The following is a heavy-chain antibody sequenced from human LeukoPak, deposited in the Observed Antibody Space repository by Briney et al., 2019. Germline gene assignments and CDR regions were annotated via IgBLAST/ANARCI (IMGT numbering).Heavy chain of an antibody. D-gene: IGHD3-3*01. CDR2: ISSSGSTI. Sequence: PGGSLRLSCAASGFTFSSYEMNWVRQAPGKGLEWVSYISSSGSTIYYADSVKGRFTISRDNAKNSLYLQMNSLRAEDTAVYYCARECPDFRLEWTKTPDAFDIWGQGTMVTVSS. J-gene: IGHJ3*02. CDR3: ARECPDFRLEWTKTPDAFDI. V-gene: IGHV3-48*03. CDR1: GFTFSSYE.